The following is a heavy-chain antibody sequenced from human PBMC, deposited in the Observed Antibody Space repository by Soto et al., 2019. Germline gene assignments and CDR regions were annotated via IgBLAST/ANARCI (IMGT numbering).Heavy chain of an antibody. CDR3: ARGVAVAGTFYFDY. J-gene: IGHJ4*02. CDR1: SGSISSSNW. V-gene: IGHV4-4*02. Sequence: QVQLQESGPGLEKPSGTLSLTGAVSSGSISSSNWWSRVRQPPGRGLDWIGEIYHSGSTNYNPSLKSRVTISVDKSKNQFSLKLSSVTAADTAVYYCARGVAVAGTFYFDYWGQGTLVTVSS. D-gene: IGHD6-19*01. CDR2: IYHSGST.